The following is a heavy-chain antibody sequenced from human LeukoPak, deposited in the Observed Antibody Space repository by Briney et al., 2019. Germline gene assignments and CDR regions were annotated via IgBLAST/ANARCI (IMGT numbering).Heavy chain of an antibody. CDR2: IDSSGTTI. J-gene: IGHJ4*02. CDR1: GFTFSSCE. D-gene: IGHD1-26*01. Sequence: GGSLRLSCAASGFTFSSCEMNWVRQTPGKGLEWVSYIDSSGTTIYYADSVKGRFTSSRDNAKNSLYLQMNSLRADDTAVYYCARVSESYHDYWGQGTLVTVSS. CDR3: ARVSESYHDY. V-gene: IGHV3-48*03.